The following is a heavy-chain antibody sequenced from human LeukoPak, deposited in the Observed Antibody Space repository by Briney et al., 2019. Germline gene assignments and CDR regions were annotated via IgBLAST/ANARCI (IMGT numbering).Heavy chain of an antibody. Sequence: GGSLRLSCAASGFIFSSYEMNWVRQAPGKGLEWVSYISSSGAAIHYADSVKGRFTISRDNAKNSLYLQMNSLRAEDTALYYCARGRMVRGVIHYYYYMDVWGKGTTVTVSS. CDR2: ISSSGAAI. CDR1: GFIFSSYE. V-gene: IGHV3-48*03. CDR3: ARGRMVRGVIHYYYYMDV. J-gene: IGHJ6*03. D-gene: IGHD3-10*01.